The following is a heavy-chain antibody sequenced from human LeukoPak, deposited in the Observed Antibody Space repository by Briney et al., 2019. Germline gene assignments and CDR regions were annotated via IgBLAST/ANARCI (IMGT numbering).Heavy chain of an antibody. J-gene: IGHJ4*02. CDR3: ARGKYYYDSSGYYDEPGHY. D-gene: IGHD3-22*01. V-gene: IGHV1-46*01. CDR2: INPSGGST. CDR1: GYTFTIYY. Sequence: ASVNVSCKASGYTFTIYYMHWVRQAPGQGLEWMGIINPSGGSTSYAQKFQGRVTMTRDTSTSTVYMELSSLRSEDTAVYYCARGKYYYDSSGYYDEPGHYWGQGTLVTVSS.